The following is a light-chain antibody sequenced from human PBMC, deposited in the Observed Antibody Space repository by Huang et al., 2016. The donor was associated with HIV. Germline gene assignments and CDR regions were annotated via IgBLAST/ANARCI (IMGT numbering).Light chain of an antibody. CDR1: QSVSNN. CDR2: DAS. CDR3: QQYNEWPRT. Sequence: ERVMTQSPVTLSVSPGERVTLSCRASQSVSNNVDWYQQKPGQAPRLHIYDASTRATDIPARFSGSGSEIEFTLTISGLQSEDFAVYYCQQYNEWPRTFGQGTKLEIK. V-gene: IGKV3-15*01. J-gene: IGKJ2*01.